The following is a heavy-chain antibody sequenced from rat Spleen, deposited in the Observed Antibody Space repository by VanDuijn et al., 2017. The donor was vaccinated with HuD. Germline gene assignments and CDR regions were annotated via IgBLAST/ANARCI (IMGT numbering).Heavy chain of an antibody. CDR3: ATDQGWFAY. CDR1: GFTFSDYY. CDR2: ISPSGGIT. J-gene: IGHJ3*01. Sequence: EVQLVESGGGLVQPGRSLKLSCAASGFTFSDYYMAWVRQAPTKGLEGVATISPSGGITYYRDSVNGRFTISRDNAKSTLYLQMDCLRSEDTATYYCATDQGWFAYWGQGTLVTVSS. V-gene: IGHV5-27*01.